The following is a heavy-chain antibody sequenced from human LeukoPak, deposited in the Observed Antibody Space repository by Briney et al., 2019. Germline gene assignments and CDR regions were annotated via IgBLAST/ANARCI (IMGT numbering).Heavy chain of an antibody. CDR1: GFTFSRHA. D-gene: IGHD3-22*01. CDR2: IKEDGSED. V-gene: IGHV3-7*01. J-gene: IGHJ4*02. CDR3: VREYYYNSSGYRALRY. Sequence: GGSLRLSCAASGFTFSRHAMHWVRQAPGKGLEWVANIKEDGSEDHFVDSVKGRFTISRDNAKNSLYLQMSSLRAEDTAVYYCVREYYYNSSGYRALRYWGQGTLVTVSS.